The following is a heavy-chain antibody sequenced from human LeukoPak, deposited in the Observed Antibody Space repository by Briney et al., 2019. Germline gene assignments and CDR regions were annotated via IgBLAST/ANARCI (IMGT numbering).Heavy chain of an antibody. Sequence: SLRLSCAASGFTFDDYAMHWVRQAPGKGLEWVSGISWNSGSIGYADSVKGRFTISRDNAKNSLYLQMNSLRAEDTALYYCAKAKWGREVVPAAQSYYYYGTDVWGQGTTVTVSS. CDR2: ISWNSGSI. J-gene: IGHJ6*02. CDR1: GFTFDDYA. D-gene: IGHD2-2*01. CDR3: AKAKWGREVVPAAQSYYYYGTDV. V-gene: IGHV3-9*01.